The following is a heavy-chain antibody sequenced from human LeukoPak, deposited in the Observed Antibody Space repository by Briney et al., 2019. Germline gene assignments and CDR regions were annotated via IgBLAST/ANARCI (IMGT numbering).Heavy chain of an antibody. V-gene: IGHV3-21*01. D-gene: IGHD1-26*01. Sequence: GGSLRLSCAASGFAFGSYSISWVRQAPGKGLEWVSSITSRSSHINYADSAKGRFTISRDNAENSLYLQMNSLRAEDTAVYYCARVLLGATTNNYYYYYMDVWGKGTTVTVSS. CDR3: ARVLLGATTNNYYYYYMDV. CDR2: ITSRSSHI. J-gene: IGHJ6*03. CDR1: GFAFGSYS.